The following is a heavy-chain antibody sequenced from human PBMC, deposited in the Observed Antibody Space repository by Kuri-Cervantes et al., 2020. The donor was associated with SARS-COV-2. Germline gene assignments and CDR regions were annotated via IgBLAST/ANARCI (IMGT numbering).Heavy chain of an antibody. D-gene: IGHD4-17*01. CDR3: AKDFYGDYDY. Sequence: GESLKISCAASGFTFSSFWMHWVRQAPGKGLVWVSGLNSDGSITKYADSVKGRFTISRDNAESTLYLQMNSLRAEDTAVYYCAKDFYGDYDYWGQGTLVTVSS. J-gene: IGHJ4*02. CDR2: LNSDGSIT. CDR1: GFTFSSFW. V-gene: IGHV3-74*03.